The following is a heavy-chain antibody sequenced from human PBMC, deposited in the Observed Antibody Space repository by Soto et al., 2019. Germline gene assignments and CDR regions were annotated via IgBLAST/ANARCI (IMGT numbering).Heavy chain of an antibody. V-gene: IGHV4-61*01. CDR2: IYYTGTT. D-gene: IGHD3-3*02. J-gene: IGHJ4*02. Sequence: SETLSLPCSVSGDSLKSGKYFWGWIRQPPRKGLEWIRNIYYTGTTNYTPSLKSRVTISVDTSKNQFSLNLSSVTAADTAVYYCARSGGIFGRYYFDYWGQGALVPVSS. CDR3: ARSGGIFGRYYFDY. CDR1: GDSLKSGKYF.